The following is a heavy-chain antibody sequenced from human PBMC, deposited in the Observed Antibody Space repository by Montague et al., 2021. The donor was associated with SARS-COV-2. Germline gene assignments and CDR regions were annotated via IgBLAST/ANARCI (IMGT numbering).Heavy chain of an antibody. CDR2: FTGGSGGST. D-gene: IGHD3-10*01. Sequence: SLRLSCAASGFTFSSYAMSWVRQAPGKGLEWVSTFTGGSGGSTYYANSEKGRFTISRDSSKNTLYLQMNNLRAEDTAVYYCAKDRWGVPGPLDPFDYWGQGTLVTVSS. CDR3: AKDRWGVPGPLDPFDY. CDR1: GFTFSSYA. V-gene: IGHV3-23*01. J-gene: IGHJ4*02.